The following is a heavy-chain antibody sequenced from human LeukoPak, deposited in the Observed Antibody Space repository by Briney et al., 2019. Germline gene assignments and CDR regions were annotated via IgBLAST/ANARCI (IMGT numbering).Heavy chain of an antibody. J-gene: IGHJ4*02. CDR2: INQDGSEK. CDR3: ARSDTSGYYHIPIDY. CDR1: DFSFSNYW. V-gene: IGHV3-7*04. D-gene: IGHD3-22*01. Sequence: GGSLRLSCAASDFSFSNYWMSWVRQAPGKGLEWVANINQDGSEKNYLDSVKGRFTISRDSAKNSLYLQMNSLRAEDTAVYYYARSDTSGYYHIPIDYWGQGTLVTVSS.